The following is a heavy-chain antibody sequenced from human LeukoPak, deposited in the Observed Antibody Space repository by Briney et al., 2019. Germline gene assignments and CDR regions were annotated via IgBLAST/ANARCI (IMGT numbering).Heavy chain of an antibody. J-gene: IGHJ4*02. D-gene: IGHD3-10*01. CDR1: GFTFTSYG. CDR2: ISSSSSYI. CDR3: ARDKGTGNYYNGGTGY. V-gene: IGHV3-21*01. Sequence: PGGSLRLSCVASGFTFTSYGMHWVRQAPGKGLEWVSSISSSSSYIYYADSVKGRFTISRDNAKNSLYLQMNSLRAEDTAVYYCARDKGTGNYYNGGTGYWGQGTLVTVSS.